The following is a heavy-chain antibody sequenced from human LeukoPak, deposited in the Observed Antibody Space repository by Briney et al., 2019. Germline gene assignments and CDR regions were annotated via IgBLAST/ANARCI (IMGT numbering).Heavy chain of an antibody. CDR1: GFTFSSYG. CDR2: INGDGSNT. D-gene: IGHD4-17*01. V-gene: IGHV3-74*01. J-gene: IGHJ4*02. CDR3: ARLDFGDSIDY. Sequence: GGTLRLSCAASGFTFSSYGMSWVRQAPGKGLVWVSRINGDGSNTVYADSVRGRFTISRDNAKNTLYLQMNSLRAEDTSLYFCARLDFGDSIDYWGQGALVTVSS.